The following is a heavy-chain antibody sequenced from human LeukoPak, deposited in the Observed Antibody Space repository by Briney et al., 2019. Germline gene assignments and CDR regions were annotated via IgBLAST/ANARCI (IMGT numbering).Heavy chain of an antibody. CDR3: ARQAGRYCSGGSCYAFLQSWFDP. CDR1: GFTFSSYA. J-gene: IGHJ5*02. V-gene: IGHV3-23*01. CDR2: ISGRSGSK. Sequence: GGSLRLSCSASGFTFSSYATSWVRQAPGKGLEWVSAISGRSGSKYYADSVKGRFTISRDNSKNTLYLQMNSLRDEDTAVYYCARQAGRYCSGGSCYAFLQSWFDPWGQGTLVTVSS. D-gene: IGHD2-15*01.